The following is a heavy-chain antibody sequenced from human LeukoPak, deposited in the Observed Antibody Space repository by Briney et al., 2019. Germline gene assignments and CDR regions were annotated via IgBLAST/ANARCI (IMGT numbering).Heavy chain of an antibody. Sequence: SETLSLTCSVSGGSISESIYYWAWIRQPPGKGLEWIGTIYFSGTTYYNPSLQSRVTISVDTSKNQFSLKLSSVTAADTAVYYCARGRSSGWFRPTFDPWGQGTLVTVSS. D-gene: IGHD6-19*01. J-gene: IGHJ5*02. V-gene: IGHV4-39*07. CDR2: IYFSGTT. CDR1: GGSISESIYY. CDR3: ARGRSSGWFRPTFDP.